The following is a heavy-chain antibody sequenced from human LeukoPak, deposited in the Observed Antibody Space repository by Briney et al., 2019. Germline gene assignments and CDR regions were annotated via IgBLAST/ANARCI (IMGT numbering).Heavy chain of an antibody. D-gene: IGHD6-13*01. CDR1: GFTFSDYY. CDR3: ARRIAAAPGLESYGMDV. Sequence: GGSLRLSCAASGFTFSDYYMSWIRQAPGKGLEWVSYISSSSSYTNYADSVKGRFTISRDNAKNSLYLQMNSLRAEDTAVYYCARRIAAAPGLESYGMDVWGKGTTVTVSS. J-gene: IGHJ6*04. V-gene: IGHV3-11*03. CDR2: ISSSSSYT.